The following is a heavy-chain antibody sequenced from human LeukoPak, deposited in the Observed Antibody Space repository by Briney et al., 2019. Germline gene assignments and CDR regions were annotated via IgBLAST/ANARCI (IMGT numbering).Heavy chain of an antibody. CDR2: INWNGGST. Sequence: PGGSLRLSCAASGFTFSSYAMSWVRQAPGKGLEWVSGINWNGGSTGYGDSVEGRFTISRDNAKNSLYLQMNGLRAEDTALYYCARDLKRLAAVQPPEFDYRGQGTLVTVSS. CDR3: ARDLKRLAAVQPPEFDY. D-gene: IGHD6-13*01. V-gene: IGHV3-20*04. J-gene: IGHJ4*02. CDR1: GFTFSSYA.